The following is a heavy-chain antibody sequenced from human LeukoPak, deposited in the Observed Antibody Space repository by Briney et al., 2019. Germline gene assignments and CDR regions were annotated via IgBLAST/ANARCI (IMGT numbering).Heavy chain of an antibody. CDR3: AKDGHDYGDYGPDYMDV. CDR2: ISYDGSNK. Sequence: GGSLRLSCAASGFTFSSYGMHWVRQAPGKGLEWVAVISYDGSNKYYADSVKGRFTISRDNSKNTLYLQMNSLRAEDTAVYYCAKDGHDYGDYGPDYMDVWGKGTTVTVSS. D-gene: IGHD4-17*01. CDR1: GFTFSSYG. J-gene: IGHJ6*03. V-gene: IGHV3-30*18.